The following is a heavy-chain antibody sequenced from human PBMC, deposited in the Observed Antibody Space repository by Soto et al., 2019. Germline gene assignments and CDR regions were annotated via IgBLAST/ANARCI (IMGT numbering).Heavy chain of an antibody. J-gene: IGHJ6*03. CDR3: AKEGHRITMVRGAPADYYYMDV. Sequence: GGSLRLSCAASGFSFSSHWIHWIRQAPEKGLVRVSPNSRGGGSTYYADSVKGRFTISRDNSKNTLYLQMNSLRAEDTAVYYCAKEGHRITMVRGAPADYYYMDVWGKGTTVTVSS. CDR2: NSRGGGST. D-gene: IGHD3-10*01. V-gene: IGHV3-23*01. CDR1: GFSFSSHW.